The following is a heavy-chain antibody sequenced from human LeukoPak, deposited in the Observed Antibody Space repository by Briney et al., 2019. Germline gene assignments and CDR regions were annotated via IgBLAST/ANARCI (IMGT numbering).Heavy chain of an antibody. CDR1: GGSISRSNW. CDR3: AREIRNVEQTYYYYYMDV. D-gene: IGHD1/OR15-1a*01. V-gene: IGHV4-4*02. J-gene: IGHJ6*03. CDR2: IYHSGST. Sequence: SGTLSLTCAVSGGSISRSNWWSWVRQPPGKGLEWIGEIYHSGSTNYNPSLKSRVTISVDKSKNQFSLKLSSVTAADTAVYYCAREIRNVEQTYYYYYMDVWGKGTTVTISS.